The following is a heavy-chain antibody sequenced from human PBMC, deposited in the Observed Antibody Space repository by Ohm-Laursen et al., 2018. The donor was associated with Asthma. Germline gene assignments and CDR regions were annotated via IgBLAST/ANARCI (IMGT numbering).Heavy chain of an antibody. CDR1: GGSISSGHYY. Sequence: PSETLSLTCTVSGGSISSGHYYWTWIRQRPGTGLEWIGNIHYSGTTIYTPSLESRLTISLDTSKNQFSLNLSSVTAADTALYFCARDGRLRGSFDYWGQGTLVTVSS. J-gene: IGHJ4*02. CDR2: IHYSGTT. V-gene: IGHV4-31*03. CDR3: ARDGRLRGSFDY. D-gene: IGHD3-10*01.